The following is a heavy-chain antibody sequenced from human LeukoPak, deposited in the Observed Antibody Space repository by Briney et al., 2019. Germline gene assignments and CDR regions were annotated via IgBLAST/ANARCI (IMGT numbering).Heavy chain of an antibody. CDR2: IYYSGST. Sequence: PSETLSLTCTVSGGSISSYYWSWIRQPPGKGLEWIGYIYYSGSTNYNPSLKSRATISVDTSKNQFSLKRSSVSAADTAVYYCAIRPPAQLDDHAFDICGEGTMVTVSS. CDR3: AIRPPAQLDDHAFDI. D-gene: IGHD6-13*01. V-gene: IGHV4-59*08. J-gene: IGHJ3*02. CDR1: GGSISSYY.